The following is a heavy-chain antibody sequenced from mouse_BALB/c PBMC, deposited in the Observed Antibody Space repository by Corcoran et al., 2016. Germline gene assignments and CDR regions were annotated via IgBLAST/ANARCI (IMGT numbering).Heavy chain of an antibody. CDR2: ILPGSGFT. Sequence: QVQLQQSGAELMKPGASVKISCKASGYTFSNYWMEWVNQRPGHGLEWIGEILPGSGFTNYNENFKGKATITADTSSNTAYMQLSSLTSEDSAVYYGAKNGDWYFDGWGAGTTVTVSS. CDR1: GYTFSNYW. J-gene: IGHJ1*01. CDR3: AKNGDWYFDG. V-gene: IGHV1-9*01.